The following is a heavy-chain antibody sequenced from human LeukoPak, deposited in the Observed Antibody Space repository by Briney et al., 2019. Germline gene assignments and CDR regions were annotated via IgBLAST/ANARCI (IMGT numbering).Heavy chain of an antibody. D-gene: IGHD5-24*01. CDR3: ARVEMATNVYDY. CDR1: GFTVSSNY. Sequence: PGGSLRLSCAASGFTVSSNYMSWVRQAPGKGLEWVSVIYSGGSTYYADSVKGRFTISRDNSKNTLYLQMNSLRAEDTAVYYCARVEMATNVYDYWGQGTLVTVSS. V-gene: IGHV3-53*01. CDR2: IYSGGST. J-gene: IGHJ4*02.